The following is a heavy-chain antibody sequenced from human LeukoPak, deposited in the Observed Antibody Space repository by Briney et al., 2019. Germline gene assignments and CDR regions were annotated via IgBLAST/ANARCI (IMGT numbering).Heavy chain of an antibody. CDR1: GFTFSSYS. V-gene: IGHV3-48*04. CDR3: ARDPQSSSWYYFDY. Sequence: GGSLRLSCAASGFTFSSYSMNWVRQAPGKGLEWVSYISSSSITIYYADSVKGRFTISRDNAKNSLYLQMNSLRAEDTAVYYCARDPQSSSWYYFDYWGQGTLVTVSS. D-gene: IGHD6-13*01. J-gene: IGHJ4*02. CDR2: ISSSSITI.